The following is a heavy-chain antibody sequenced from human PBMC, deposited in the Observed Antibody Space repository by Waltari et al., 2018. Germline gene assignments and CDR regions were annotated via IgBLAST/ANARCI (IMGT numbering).Heavy chain of an antibody. CDR3: GRIAFGDDGGYFQY. CDR2: MQYRGST. J-gene: IGHJ1*01. V-gene: IGHV4-39*01. D-gene: IGHD4-17*01. CDR1: GGSIPTNYN. Sequence: QLQLQESGPGLVRPSETLSLTCTVSGGSIPTNYNGAWIRQPPGKGLEWMGNMQYRGSTFYNPSLMSRVTISLDTSKNQFSLTLTSVDAADTAVYFCGRIAFGDDGGYFQYWGQGTLVTVSS.